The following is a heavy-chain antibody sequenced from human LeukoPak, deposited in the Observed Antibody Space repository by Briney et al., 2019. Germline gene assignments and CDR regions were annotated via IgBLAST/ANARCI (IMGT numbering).Heavy chain of an antibody. CDR2: ISYDGSNK. J-gene: IGHJ4*02. D-gene: IGHD3-22*01. V-gene: IGHV3-30*04. CDR3: ASPYYYDSSGYYLDY. Sequence: GGSLRLSCAASGFTFSSYAMHWVRQAPGKGLEWVAVISYDGSNKYYADSVKGRFTISRDNSKNTLYLQMNSLRAEDTAVYYCASPYYYDSSGYYLDYWGQGTLVTVSS. CDR1: GFTFSSYA.